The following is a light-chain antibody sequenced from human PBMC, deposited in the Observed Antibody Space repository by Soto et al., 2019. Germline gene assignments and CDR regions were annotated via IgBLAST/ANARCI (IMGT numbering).Light chain of an antibody. CDR2: DVT. V-gene: IGLV2-14*03. CDR3: NSYTSSSTYV. Sequence: QSVLTXXXSVSGSPGQXXXIXCTGTSSDVGGFNYVSWYQQHPGKAPKLMIYDVTNRXSGVSYRFSGSKSGNXXXXXXSGLXXEDXAXYXXNSYTSSSTYVFXXXXXXTVL. CDR1: SSDVGGFNY. J-gene: IGLJ1*01.